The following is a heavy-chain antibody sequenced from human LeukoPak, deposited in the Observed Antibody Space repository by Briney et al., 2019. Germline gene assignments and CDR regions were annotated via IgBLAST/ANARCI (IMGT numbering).Heavy chain of an antibody. CDR2: INSDGGTT. CDR3: ARRPLTGYYYFDY. J-gene: IGHJ4*02. CDR1: GFTFSSYW. D-gene: IGHD3-9*01. Sequence: PGGSLRLSCAASGFTFSSYWMHWVRQAPGKGLVWVSRINSDGGTTTYADSVKGRFTISRDNVKNTLYLQMNSLRAEDTAVYYCARRPLTGYYYFDYWGPGTLVTVSS. V-gene: IGHV3-74*01.